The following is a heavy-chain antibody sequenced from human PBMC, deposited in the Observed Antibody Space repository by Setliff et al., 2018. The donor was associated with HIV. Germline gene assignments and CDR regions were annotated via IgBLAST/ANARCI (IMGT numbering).Heavy chain of an antibody. CDR2: ISAYNGNT. Sequence: ASVKVSCKASGYTFTSYGISWVRQAPGQGLEWMGWISAYNGNTNYAQKLQGRVTMTTDTSSSTVYMELRSLRSDDTAVYYCAREWRTAMVKYYFDYWGQGTLVTVSS. V-gene: IGHV1-18*01. CDR1: GYTFTSYG. J-gene: IGHJ4*02. CDR3: AREWRTAMVKYYFDY. D-gene: IGHD5-18*01.